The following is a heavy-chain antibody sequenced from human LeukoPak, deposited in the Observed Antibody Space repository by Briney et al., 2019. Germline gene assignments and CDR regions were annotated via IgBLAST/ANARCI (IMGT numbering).Heavy chain of an antibody. V-gene: IGHV4-4*07. J-gene: IGHJ4*02. D-gene: IGHD3-16*01. Sequence: SETLSLTCTVSGGSISSYYWSWIRQPAGKGLEWIGRIYTSGSTNYNPSLKSRVTMSVDTSKNQFSLKLSSVTAADTAVYYCARDKVGASLYYFDYWGQGTLVTVSS. CDR3: ARDKVGASLYYFDY. CDR1: GGSISSYY. CDR2: IYTSGST.